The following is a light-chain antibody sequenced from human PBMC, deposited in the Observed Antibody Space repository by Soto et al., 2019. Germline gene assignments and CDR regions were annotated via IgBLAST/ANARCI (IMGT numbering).Light chain of an antibody. V-gene: IGKV3-15*01. CDR2: DAS. J-gene: IGKJ4*01. Sequence: EIVMTQSPATLSVSPGEGATLSCKASQNVYNNLAWYQQRPGQPPRLLIYDASTRATGISARFSGSGYGTEFTLTISSLQSEDFAVYFCQQCINWPLTFGGGT. CDR3: QQCINWPLT. CDR1: QNVYNN.